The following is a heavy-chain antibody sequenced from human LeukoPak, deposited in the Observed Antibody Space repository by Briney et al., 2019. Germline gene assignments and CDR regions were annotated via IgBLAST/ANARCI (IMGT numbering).Heavy chain of an antibody. D-gene: IGHD4-17*01. Sequence: SETLSLTCTVSGGSISRFYWSWIRQPPGKGLEWIGYIYYSGSINNNPSLKSRVTMSIDTSKNQFSLKLRSVTAADTAVYYCARATEYGDYGVFVYWGQGTLVTVSS. V-gene: IGHV4-59*01. CDR1: GGSISRFY. CDR2: IYYSGSI. J-gene: IGHJ4*02. CDR3: ARATEYGDYGVFVY.